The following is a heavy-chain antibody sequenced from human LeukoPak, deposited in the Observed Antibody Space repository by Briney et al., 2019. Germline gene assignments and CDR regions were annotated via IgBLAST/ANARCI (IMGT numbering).Heavy chain of an antibody. D-gene: IGHD3-22*01. Sequence: SETLSLTCAVYGGSFSGYYWSWIRQPPGKGLEWIGEINHSGSTNYNPSLKSRVTISVDTSKNQFSLRLSSVTAADTAVYYCARGYYYDSSGYSDPFDYWGQGTLVTVSS. CDR2: INHSGST. CDR3: ARGYYYDSSGYSDPFDY. CDR1: GGSFSGYY. J-gene: IGHJ4*02. V-gene: IGHV4-34*01.